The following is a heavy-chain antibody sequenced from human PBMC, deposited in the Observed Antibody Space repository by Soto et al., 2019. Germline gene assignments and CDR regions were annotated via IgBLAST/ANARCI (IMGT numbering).Heavy chain of an antibody. Sequence: SATLSLTGTVSGASVASYYWSLIRQPPGKGLEWIGYISDSGSTNYNPSLESRVTISVDTSKSQFSLRLNCMTAADTAVYYCERTPRDSSGWYQNDYWGQGNLVTVSS. CDR3: ERTPRDSSGWYQNDY. V-gene: IGHV4-59*02. J-gene: IGHJ4*01. CDR1: GASVASYY. D-gene: IGHD6-19*01. CDR2: ISDSGST.